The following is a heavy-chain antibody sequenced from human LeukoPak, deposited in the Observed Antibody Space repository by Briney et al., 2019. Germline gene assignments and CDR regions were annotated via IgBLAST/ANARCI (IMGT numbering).Heavy chain of an antibody. Sequence: GGSLRLSCAASGFTISTNAMSWVRQVPGKGLEWVSGISGSGDTTYYADSVRGRFTISRDNSKDPGYLQMNSLRAEDTAVYYCAKVPSPPPARIAVAGTEGYYFDYWGQGTLVTVSS. CDR1: GFTISTNA. J-gene: IGHJ4*02. D-gene: IGHD6-19*01. CDR2: ISGSGDTT. V-gene: IGHV3-23*01. CDR3: AKVPSPPPARIAVAGTEGYYFDY.